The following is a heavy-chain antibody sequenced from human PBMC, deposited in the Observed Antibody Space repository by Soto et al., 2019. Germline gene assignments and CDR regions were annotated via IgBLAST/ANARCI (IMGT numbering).Heavy chain of an antibody. CDR1: GFTFSSYA. D-gene: IGHD3-10*02. CDR2: ISYDGSNK. V-gene: IGHV3-30-3*01. J-gene: IGHJ4*01. Sequence: PGGSLRLSCAASGFTFSSYAMHWVRQAPGKGLEWVAVISYDGSNKYYADSVKGRFTISRDNSKNMLFLQMDNLGVEDTAVYYCFRYEIQVGEYVGSFDLWGQGTLVTVSS. CDR3: FRYEIQVGEYVGSFDL.